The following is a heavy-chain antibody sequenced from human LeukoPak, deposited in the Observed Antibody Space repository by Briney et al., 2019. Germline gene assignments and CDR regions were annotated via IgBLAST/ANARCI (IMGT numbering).Heavy chain of an antibody. Sequence: QPGGSLRLSCAASGFTFSSYGMHWVRQAPGKGLEWVAFIRYDGSNKYYADSVKGRFTISRDNSKNTLYLQMNSLRAEDTAVYYCAKLGGYYPSDAFDIWGQGTMVTVSS. CDR1: GFTFSSYG. D-gene: IGHD3-22*01. J-gene: IGHJ3*02. CDR2: IRYDGSNK. CDR3: AKLGGYYPSDAFDI. V-gene: IGHV3-30*02.